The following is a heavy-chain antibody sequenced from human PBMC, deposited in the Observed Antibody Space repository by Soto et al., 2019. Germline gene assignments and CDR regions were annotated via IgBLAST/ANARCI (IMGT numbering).Heavy chain of an antibody. CDR3: AREVRGYYDFWSGPSYYGMDV. V-gene: IGHV4-31*03. CDR2: IYYSGST. J-gene: IGHJ6*02. CDR1: GGSTSSGGYY. Sequence: PSETLSLTCTVSGGSTSSGGYYWSWIRQHPGKGLEWIGYIYYSGSTYYNPSLKSRVTISVDTSKNQFSLKLSSVTAADTAVYYCAREVRGYYDFWSGPSYYGMDVWGQGTTVTVSS. D-gene: IGHD3-3*01.